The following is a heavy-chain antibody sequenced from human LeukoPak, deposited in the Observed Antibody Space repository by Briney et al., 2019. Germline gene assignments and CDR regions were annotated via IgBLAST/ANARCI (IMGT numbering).Heavy chain of an antibody. CDR2: INHSGST. V-gene: IGHV4-34*01. CDR1: GGSFSGYY. D-gene: IGHD6-13*01. CDR3: ARGRSIAAAGGWFDP. J-gene: IGHJ5*02. Sequence: PSETLSLTCAVYGGSFSGYYWSWIRQPPGKGLEWIGEINHSGSTNYNPSPKSRVTISVDTSKNQFSLKLSSVTAADTAVYYCARGRSIAAAGGWFDPWGQGTLVTVSS.